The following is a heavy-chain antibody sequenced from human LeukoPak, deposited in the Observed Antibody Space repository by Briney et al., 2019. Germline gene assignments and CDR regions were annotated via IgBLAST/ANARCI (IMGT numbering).Heavy chain of an antibody. Sequence: SQTLSLTCAVYGGSFSGYYWSWIRQPPGKGLEWIGEINHSGSTNYNPSLKSRVTISVDTSKNQFSLKLSSVTAADTAVYYCARGNRRFGPWGQGTLVTVSS. CDR3: ARGNRRFGP. D-gene: IGHD3-16*01. CDR1: GGSFSGYY. J-gene: IGHJ5*02. CDR2: INHSGST. V-gene: IGHV4-34*01.